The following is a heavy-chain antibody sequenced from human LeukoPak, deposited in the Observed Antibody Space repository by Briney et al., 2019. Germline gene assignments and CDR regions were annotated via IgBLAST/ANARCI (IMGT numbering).Heavy chain of an antibody. CDR1: GDPITNDNYF. Sequence: SETLFLTCTVSGDPITNDNYFWAWIRQPPGEGLEWIGTIYYSGSTYYDPSLKSRVTISIDTSKNQFSLRLSSVTAADTALYYCARIRNTILRGNIYDFWGQGTLVTVSS. CDR3: ARIRNTILRGNIYDF. D-gene: IGHD3-10*01. V-gene: IGHV4-39*07. CDR2: IYYSGST. J-gene: IGHJ4*02.